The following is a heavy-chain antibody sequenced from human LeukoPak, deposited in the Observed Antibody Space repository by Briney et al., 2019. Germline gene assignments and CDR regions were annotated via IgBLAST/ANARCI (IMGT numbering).Heavy chain of an antibody. Sequence: LGDSVKVSCKASGYTFTGYYIHWVRQAPGQGLEWVAWISPNSGATHSAQKFQGRVTMTRDTSISTAYMELSSLRSDDTAIYYCARFGAPQWSGAPLGINAFGIWGQGTMVTVSS. CDR2: ISPNSGAT. J-gene: IGHJ3*02. V-gene: IGHV1-2*03. D-gene: IGHD3-10*01. CDR1: GYTFTGYY. CDR3: ARFGAPQWSGAPLGINAFGI.